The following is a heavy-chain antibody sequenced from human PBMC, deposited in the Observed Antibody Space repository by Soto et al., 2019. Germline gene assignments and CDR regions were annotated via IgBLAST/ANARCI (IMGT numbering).Heavy chain of an antibody. Sequence: ESGGGVVQPGRSLRLSCATSGFTFSSYGFHWVRQAPGKGLEWVALIWYDGSKKDYADSVKGRFTISRDNSKNTLYLQMNSLRAEDTAVYYCARDLGVTNYYFDYWGQGTLVTVSS. CDR1: GFTFSSYG. J-gene: IGHJ4*02. D-gene: IGHD3-10*01. CDR2: IWYDGSKK. V-gene: IGHV3-33*01. CDR3: ARDLGVTNYYFDY.